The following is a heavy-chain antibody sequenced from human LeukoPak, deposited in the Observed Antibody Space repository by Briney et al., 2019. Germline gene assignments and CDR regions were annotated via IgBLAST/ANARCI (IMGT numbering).Heavy chain of an antibody. J-gene: IGHJ4*02. Sequence: GGSLRLSCAASGFTFSSYDMHWVRQATGKGLEWVSAIGTAGDTYYPGSVKGRFTISRENAKNSLYLQMNSLRAEDTAVYYCAKRGFIAGNPTDFDYWGQGTLVTVSS. V-gene: IGHV3-13*01. CDR2: IGTAGDT. CDR3: AKRGFIAGNPTDFDY. D-gene: IGHD6-13*01. CDR1: GFTFSSYD.